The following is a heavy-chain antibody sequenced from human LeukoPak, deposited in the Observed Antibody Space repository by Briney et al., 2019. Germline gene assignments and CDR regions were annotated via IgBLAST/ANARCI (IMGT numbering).Heavy chain of an antibody. D-gene: IGHD3-10*01. CDR3: VKKGGGGYFDS. CDR2: INTGGEYT. J-gene: IGHJ4*02. CDR1: GFAFSNYA. V-gene: IGHV3-23*01. Sequence: GGSLRLSCAASGFAFSNYAMSWVRQAPGKGLEWVSGINTGGEYTYYANSVKGRFTISRDNSKNTLYLQMNSLRAEDTAVYYCVKKGGGGYFDSWGQGTLVTVSS.